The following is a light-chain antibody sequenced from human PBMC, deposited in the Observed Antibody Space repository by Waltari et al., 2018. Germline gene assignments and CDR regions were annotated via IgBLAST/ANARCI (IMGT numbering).Light chain of an antibody. J-gene: IGKJ4*01. V-gene: IGKV4-1*01. Sequence: DVVMTQSPASLAVSLGEMATISCKSSQSVLYSSNNKNYFAWYQQKPGQRPKRLIYWASTREAGVPDRFSGSGSGRDVTLTISSLQAEDVAVYYCQQYYSTLTFGGGTKVEIK. CDR1: QSVLYSSNNKNY. CDR2: WAS. CDR3: QQYYSTLT.